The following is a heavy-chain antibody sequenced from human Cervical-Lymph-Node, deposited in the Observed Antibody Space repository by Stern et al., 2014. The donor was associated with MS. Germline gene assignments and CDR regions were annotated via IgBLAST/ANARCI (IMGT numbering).Heavy chain of an antibody. D-gene: IGHD1-1*01. V-gene: IGHV1-2*07. J-gene: IGHJ3*02. CDR1: GYTFTGSF. Sequence: QVQLVQSGPEVKKPGASVKVSCKASGYTFTGSFIHWVRQAPGKGLEWMGWLRPNNGATAYAHNFTGRITMTRDTSSSTVFMELTRLISDDSAVYFCASDRETTLPDDAFDIWGQGTRVTVSS. CDR3: ASDRETTLPDDAFDI. CDR2: LRPNNGAT.